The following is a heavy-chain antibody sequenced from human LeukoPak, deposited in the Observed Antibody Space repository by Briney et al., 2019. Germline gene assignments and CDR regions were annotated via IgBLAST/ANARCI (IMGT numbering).Heavy chain of an antibody. D-gene: IGHD4-23*01. CDR3: TSREYGGNSPAFDF. CDR2: IYSGGIT. Sequence: GGSLRLSCAVSGSTVSSNYMTWVRQAPGKGLEWVSVIYSGGITFYADSVTGRFTISRDNSKNTLYLQMNSLRVDDTAVYYCTSREYGGNSPAFDFWGQGTRVTVSS. J-gene: IGHJ3*01. CDR1: GSTVSSNY. V-gene: IGHV3-66*01.